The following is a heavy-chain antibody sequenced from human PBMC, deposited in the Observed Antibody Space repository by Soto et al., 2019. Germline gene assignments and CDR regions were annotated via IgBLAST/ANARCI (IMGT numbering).Heavy chain of an antibody. CDR3: ARTIFRGSRGMDV. J-gene: IGHJ6*02. Sequence: GGSLRLSCAASGFTFDNYEMNWVRQSPGKGLEWVSYISRTGSSIHYADSVKGRFTISRDNAKNSLYLQMNSLTAEDTAVYYCARTIFRGSRGMDVWGQGTTVTVSS. CDR1: GFTFDNYE. D-gene: IGHD3-10*01. V-gene: IGHV3-48*03. CDR2: ISRTGSSI.